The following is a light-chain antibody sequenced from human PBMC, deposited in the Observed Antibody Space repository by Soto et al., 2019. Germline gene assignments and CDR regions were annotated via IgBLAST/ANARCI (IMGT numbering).Light chain of an antibody. J-gene: IGLJ1*01. CDR2: EVN. CDR1: SSDVGAYIY. CDR3: SAYSDIDTKV. V-gene: IGLV2-14*03. Sequence: QSALTQPASVSGSPGQSITISCGGTSSDVGAYIYVSWYQQFPGKAPKLILYEVNNRPSGVSTRFSGSKSGTTASLTISGLQPEDEADYYCSAYSDIDTKVFGTGTKVTVL.